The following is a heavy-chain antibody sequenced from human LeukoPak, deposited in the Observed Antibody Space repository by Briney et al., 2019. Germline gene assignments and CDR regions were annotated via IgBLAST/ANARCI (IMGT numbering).Heavy chain of an antibody. CDR2: ISAYNGNT. CDR1: GYTFTSYG. J-gene: IGHJ4*02. Sequence: GASVKVSCKASGYTFTSYGISWVRQAPGQGLEWMGWISAYNGNTNYAQKLQGRVTMTTDTSTSTAYMELRSLRSDDTAVYYCARVEYYYDSSGSTLYYFDYWGQGTLVTVSS. D-gene: IGHD3-22*01. CDR3: ARVEYYYDSSGSTLYYFDY. V-gene: IGHV1-18*01.